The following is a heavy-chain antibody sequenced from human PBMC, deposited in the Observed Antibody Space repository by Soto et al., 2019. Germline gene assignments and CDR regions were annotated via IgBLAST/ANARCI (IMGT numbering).Heavy chain of an antibody. Sequence: QVQLVQSGAEVKTPGSSVKVSCKASGGTFSSFALSWVRQAPGQGLEWMGGIIPIFGKSNYAQSFQGRLTITADKSTSTAYMELSSLTSEDTAVYFCARATTSDGIWGQGTLVNVSS. D-gene: IGHD1-26*01. CDR3: ARATTSDGI. CDR2: IIPIFGKS. V-gene: IGHV1-69*06. CDR1: GGTFSSFA. J-gene: IGHJ4*02.